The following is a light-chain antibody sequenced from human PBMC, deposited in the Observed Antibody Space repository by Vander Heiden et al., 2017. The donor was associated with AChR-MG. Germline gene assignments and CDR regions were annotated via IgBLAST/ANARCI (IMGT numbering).Light chain of an antibody. Sequence: ETVLTQPPGTLPLSPGERATPSCRPSHRISSSYFAWYQQKPGQAPRLLIYGASSRATAIPDRFSGSGSGTDFALTISSLEPEDSAVYFCQQYNSSPWTFGQGTKVEIK. CDR2: GAS. V-gene: IGKV3-20*01. CDR1: HRISSSY. J-gene: IGKJ1*01. CDR3: QQYNSSPWT.